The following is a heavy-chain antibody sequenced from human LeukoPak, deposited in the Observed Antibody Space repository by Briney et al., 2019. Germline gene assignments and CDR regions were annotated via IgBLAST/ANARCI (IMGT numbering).Heavy chain of an antibody. V-gene: IGHV3-33*01. CDR3: ARGGIAAAGALYNWFDP. CDR2: IWYNGSNK. CDR1: GFTFSSYG. D-gene: IGHD6-13*01. J-gene: IGHJ5*02. Sequence: GSLRLSRAASGFTFSSYGMHWVRQAPGKGLEWVAVIWYNGSNKYYADSVKGRFTISRDNSKNTLYLQMNSLRAEDTAVYYCARGGIAAAGALYNWFDPWGQGTLVTVSS.